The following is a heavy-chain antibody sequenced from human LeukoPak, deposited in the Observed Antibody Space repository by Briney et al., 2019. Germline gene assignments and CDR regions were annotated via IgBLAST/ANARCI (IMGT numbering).Heavy chain of an antibody. D-gene: IGHD5-18*01. CDR1: GGSISSGGYY. V-gene: IGHV4-31*03. J-gene: IGHJ4*02. CDR3: ARSDTAMVIDY. CDR2: IYYSGST. Sequence: PSETLSLTCTVSGGSISSGGYYWSWLRQHPGKSLEWIGYIYYSGSTYYNPSLKSRVTISVDTSKNQFSLKLSSVTAADTAVYYCARSDTAMVIDYWGQGTLVTVSS.